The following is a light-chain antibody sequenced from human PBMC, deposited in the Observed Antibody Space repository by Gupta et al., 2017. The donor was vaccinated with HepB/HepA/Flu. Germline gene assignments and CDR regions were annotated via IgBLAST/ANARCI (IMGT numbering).Light chain of an antibody. V-gene: IGKV1-39*01. J-gene: IGKJ1*01. Sequence: DIQMTQSPSSLSASVGDRVTIACRASQSVTWNLNWYQQKPGIAPRLLIYGSSTLQTGVSSRFSGSGSGTDFTLTITNLQPEDFATYSCQQTYDYPWTFGQGTKVEFK. CDR3: QQTYDYPWT. CDR1: QSVTWN. CDR2: GSS.